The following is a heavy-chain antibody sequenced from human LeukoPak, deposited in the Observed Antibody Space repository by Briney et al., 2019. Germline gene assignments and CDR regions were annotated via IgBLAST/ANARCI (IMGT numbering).Heavy chain of an antibody. V-gene: IGHV4-39*01. Sequence: SETLSLTCTVSGGSISSSSYYWGWIRQPPGKGLEWIGCIYYSGSTYYNPSLKSRVTISVDTSKNQFSLKLSSVTAADTAVYYCARIYCSGGSCYFPFDYWGQGTLVTVSS. CDR2: IYYSGST. CDR3: ARIYCSGGSCYFPFDY. CDR1: GGSISSSSYY. J-gene: IGHJ4*02. D-gene: IGHD2-15*01.